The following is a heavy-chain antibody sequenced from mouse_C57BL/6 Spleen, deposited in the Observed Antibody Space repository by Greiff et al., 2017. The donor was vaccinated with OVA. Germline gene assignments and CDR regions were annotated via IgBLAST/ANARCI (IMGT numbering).Heavy chain of an antibody. CDR2: ISDGGSYT. D-gene: IGHD4-1*01. V-gene: IGHV5-4*01. J-gene: IGHJ3*01. CDR1: GFTFSSYA. CDR3: AREGELGRTFAY. Sequence: EVMLVESGGGLVKPGGSLKLSCAASGFTFSSYAMSWVRQTPEKRLEWVATISDGGSYTYYPDNVKGRFTISRDNAKNNLYLQMSHLKSEDTAMYYCAREGELGRTFAYWGQGTLVTVSA.